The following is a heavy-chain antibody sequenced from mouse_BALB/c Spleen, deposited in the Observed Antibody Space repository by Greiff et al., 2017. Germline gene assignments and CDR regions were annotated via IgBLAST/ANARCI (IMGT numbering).Heavy chain of an antibody. J-gene: IGHJ4*01. CDR1: GFTFSDYY. CDR3: ARGDDYDPGYAMDY. V-gene: IGHV5-4*02. Sequence: EVMLVESGGGLVKPGGSLKLSCAASGFTFSDYYMYWVRQTPEKRLEWVATISDGGSYTYYPDSVKGRFTISRDNAKNNLYLQMSSLKSEDTAMYYCARGDDYDPGYAMDYWGQGTSVTVSS. CDR2: ISDGGSYT. D-gene: IGHD2-4*01.